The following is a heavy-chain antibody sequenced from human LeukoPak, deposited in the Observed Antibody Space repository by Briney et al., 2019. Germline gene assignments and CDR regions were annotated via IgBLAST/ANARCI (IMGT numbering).Heavy chain of an antibody. J-gene: IGHJ6*02. D-gene: IGHD1-1*01. CDR1: GYTFTGCY. Sequence: ASVKVSCKASGYTFTGCYMHWVRQAPGQGLEWMGRINPNSGGTNYAQKFQGRVTMTRDTSISTAYMELSRLRSDDTAVYYCAREKERRNYYYYGMDVWGQGTTVTVSS. V-gene: IGHV1-2*06. CDR3: AREKERRNYYYYGMDV. CDR2: INPNSGGT.